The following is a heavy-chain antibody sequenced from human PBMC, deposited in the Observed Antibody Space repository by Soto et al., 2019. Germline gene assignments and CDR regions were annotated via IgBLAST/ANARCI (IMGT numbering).Heavy chain of an antibody. D-gene: IGHD6-6*01. J-gene: IGHJ4*02. CDR1: GGTFSSYP. V-gene: IGHV1-69*01. CDR3: AIDLATIGRHLQYSYLSRGNY. CDR2: IIPLFGTR. Sequence: QVQLLQSGAEVKKPGSSVKVSCKASGGTFSSYPVNWVRQAPGQGLEWMGVIIPLFGTRNYAQKSQDRLTFTAHSAMGAAYLEQSGRRSEDTAVYYCAIDLATIGRHLQYSYLSRGNYWGQGALVTFSS.